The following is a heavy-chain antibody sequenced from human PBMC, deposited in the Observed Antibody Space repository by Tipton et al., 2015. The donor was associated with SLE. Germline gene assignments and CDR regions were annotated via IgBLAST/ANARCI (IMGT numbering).Heavy chain of an antibody. V-gene: IGHV4-31*03. J-gene: IGHJ4*02. CDR3: ARAGGQWLVLG. Sequence: TLSLTCTVSGGSISSGGYYWSWIRQHPGKGLEWIGYIYYSGSTYYNPSLKSRVTISIDTSKNQFSLKLSSVTAADTALYYCARAGGQWLVLGWGQGTLVTVSS. CDR1: GGSISSGGYY. CDR2: IYYSGST. D-gene: IGHD6-19*01.